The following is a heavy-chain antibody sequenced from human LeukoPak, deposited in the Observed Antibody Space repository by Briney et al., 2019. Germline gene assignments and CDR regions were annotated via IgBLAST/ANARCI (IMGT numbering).Heavy chain of an antibody. CDR3: AKRGGMYPAHYFDY. Sequence: SETLSLTCTVSGGSISTFYWSWIRQPAGKGLEWLGRIFTSGSTNYNPSLKSRVTMSVDTSKNQFSLNLNSVTAEDTAVYYCAKRGGMYPAHYFDYWGQGTLVTVSS. CDR1: GGSISTFY. J-gene: IGHJ4*02. D-gene: IGHD6-13*01. V-gene: IGHV4-4*07. CDR2: IFTSGST.